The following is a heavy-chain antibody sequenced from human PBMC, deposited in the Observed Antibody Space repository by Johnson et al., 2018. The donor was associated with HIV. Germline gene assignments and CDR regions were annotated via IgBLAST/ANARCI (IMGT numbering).Heavy chain of an antibody. J-gene: IGHJ3*02. CDR3: TRDFSSGWYSARVAFDI. Sequence: VQLVESGGGVVQPGGSLRLSCTTSGFTFGDYAMNWVRQAPGKGLEWVGFIRSKAYGGTTQYAASVKGRFTISRDDSKSIAYLQMNSLKTEDTAVYYCTRDFSSGWYSARVAFDIWGQGTRVTVSS. CDR2: IRSKAYGGTT. D-gene: IGHD6-19*01. CDR1: GFTFGDYA. V-gene: IGHV3-49*04.